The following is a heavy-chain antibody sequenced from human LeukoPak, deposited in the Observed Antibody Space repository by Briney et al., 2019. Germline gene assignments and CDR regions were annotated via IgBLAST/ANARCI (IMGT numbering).Heavy chain of an antibody. Sequence: PGGSLRLSCAASGFTFSSYAMNWVRQAPGKGLEWVSYISSSGSTIYYADSVKGRFTISRDNAKNSLYLQMNSLRAEDTAVYYCARERADSEDYYYGMDVWGKGTTVTVSS. CDR1: GFTFSSYA. CDR3: ARERADSEDYYYGMDV. J-gene: IGHJ6*04. V-gene: IGHV3-48*03. D-gene: IGHD3-10*01. CDR2: ISSSGSTI.